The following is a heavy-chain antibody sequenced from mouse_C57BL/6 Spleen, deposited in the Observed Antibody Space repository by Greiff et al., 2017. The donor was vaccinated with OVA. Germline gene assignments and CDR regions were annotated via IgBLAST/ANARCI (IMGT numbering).Heavy chain of an antibody. J-gene: IGHJ2*01. CDR1: GFNITDDY. CDR2: IDPENGDT. V-gene: IGHV14-4*01. CDR3: TTMDYYGSSYDY. Sequence: EVQLVESGAELVRPGASVKLSCTASGFNITDDYMHWVKQRPEQGLEWIGWIDPENGDTEYASKFQGKATITADTSSNTAYLQLSSLTSEDTAVYYCTTMDYYGSSYDYWGQGTTLTVSS. D-gene: IGHD1-1*01.